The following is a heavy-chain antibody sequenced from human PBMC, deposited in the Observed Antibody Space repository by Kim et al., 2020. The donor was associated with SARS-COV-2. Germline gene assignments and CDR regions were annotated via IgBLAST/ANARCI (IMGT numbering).Heavy chain of an antibody. CDR3: ARESVIAVPAAVFRDYYFDS. J-gene: IGHJ4*02. CDR1: GGSISSYY. D-gene: IGHD2-2*01. V-gene: IGHV4-59*01. CDR2: IYYSGST. Sequence: SETLSLTCTVSGGSISSYYWSWIRQPPGKGLEWIGYIYYSGSTNYNPSLKSRVTISVDTSKNQFSLKLSSVTAADTAVYYCARESVIAVPAAVFRDYYFDSWGQGTLVTVSS.